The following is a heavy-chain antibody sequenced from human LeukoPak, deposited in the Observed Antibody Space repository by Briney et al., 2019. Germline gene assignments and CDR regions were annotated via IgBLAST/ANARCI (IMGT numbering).Heavy chain of an antibody. CDR2: ISSSSSYI. CDR1: GFTFSSYS. D-gene: IGHD3-3*01. CDR3: ARGSVGAYDFWSGYYDY. V-gene: IGHV3-21*01. J-gene: IGHJ4*02. Sequence: GGSLRLSCAASGFTFSSYSMNWVRQAPGKGLEWVSSISSSSSYIYYADSVKGRFTISRDNAKNSLYPQMDSLRAEDTAVYYCARGSVGAYDFWSGYYDYWGQGTLVTVSS.